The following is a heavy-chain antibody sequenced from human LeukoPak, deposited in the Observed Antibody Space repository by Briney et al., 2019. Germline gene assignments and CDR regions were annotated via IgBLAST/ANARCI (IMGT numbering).Heavy chain of an antibody. CDR2: MNQDGSEN. CDR1: GFTFSSYA. CDR3: ARDSDFDY. Sequence: QPGGSLRLSCAASGFTFSSYAMHWVRQAPGKGLEWVANMNQDGSENYYVDSVKGRFTISRENAKNSLYLQMNSLRAEDTAVYYCARDSDFDYWGQGTLVTVSS. J-gene: IGHJ4*02. V-gene: IGHV3-7*01. D-gene: IGHD1-26*01.